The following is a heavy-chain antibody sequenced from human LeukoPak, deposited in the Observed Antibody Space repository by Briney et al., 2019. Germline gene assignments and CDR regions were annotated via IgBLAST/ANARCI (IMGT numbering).Heavy chain of an antibody. V-gene: IGHV4-30-4*01. Sequence: SQTLSLTCTVSGGSISSGDYYWSWVRQPPGKALEWIGYIYFSGTNYYKPALKSRVSMSVDTSKNQFSLKLSSVTAADTAMYYCARSTGWLQPFDYWGQGNLVTVSS. CDR2: IYFSGTN. CDR3: ARSTGWLQPFDY. CDR1: GGSISSGDYY. J-gene: IGHJ4*02. D-gene: IGHD5-24*01.